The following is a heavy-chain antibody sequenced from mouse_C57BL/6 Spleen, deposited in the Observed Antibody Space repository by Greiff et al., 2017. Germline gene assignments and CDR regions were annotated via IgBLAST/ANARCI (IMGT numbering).Heavy chain of an antibody. Sequence: QVQLQQPGAELVRPGSSVKLSCKASGYTFTSYWMHWVKQRPIQGLEWIGNIDPSDSETHYNQKFKDKATLTVDKSSSTAYMQLSSLTSEDSAVYYCARLRPHYYAMDYWGQGTSVTVSS. CDR3: ARLRPHYYAMDY. CDR1: GYTFTSYW. D-gene: IGHD6-1*01. CDR2: IDPSDSET. V-gene: IGHV1-52*01. J-gene: IGHJ4*01.